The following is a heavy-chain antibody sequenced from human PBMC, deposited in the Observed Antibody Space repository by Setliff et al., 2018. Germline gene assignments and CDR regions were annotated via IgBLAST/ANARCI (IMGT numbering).Heavy chain of an antibody. CDR2: IHHSGST. D-gene: IGHD6-13*01. CDR1: GYSISSGYY. CDR3: ARHFSSSWYFDY. J-gene: IGHJ4*02. V-gene: IGHV4-38-2*01. Sequence: SETLSLTCAVSGYSISSGYYWGWIRQPPGKGLELIGYIHHSGSTYYNPSLKSRVTISADTSKNQFSLTLTSVTATETAVYYCARHFSSSWYFDYWGQGTQVTVSS.